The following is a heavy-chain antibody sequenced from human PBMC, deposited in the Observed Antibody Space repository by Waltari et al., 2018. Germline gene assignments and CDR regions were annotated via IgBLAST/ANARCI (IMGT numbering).Heavy chain of an antibody. J-gene: IGHJ4*02. CDR1: GVSISSSNW. Sequence: QVQLQESGPGLVKPSGTLSLTCAVSGVSISSSNWWSWVRQPPGKGLEWIGEIYHSGSTNYNPSLKGRVTISVDNAKNSLYLQMNSLGAEDTAVYYCARGLTRSSSWTRARGGGYWGQGTLVTVSS. D-gene: IGHD6-13*01. V-gene: IGHV4-4*02. CDR3: ARGLTRSSSWTRARGGGY. CDR2: IYHSGST.